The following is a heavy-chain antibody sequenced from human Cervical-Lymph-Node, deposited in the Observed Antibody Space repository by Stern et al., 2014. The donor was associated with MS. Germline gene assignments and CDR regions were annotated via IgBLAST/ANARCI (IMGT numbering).Heavy chain of an antibody. Sequence: QVQLQESGPGLVKPSQTLSLTCTVSGGSINIGDYYWSWIRHLPGKGLEWIVYIYNIGSTSYNSSLKSRVSISVDTSKNQFSLNLNSMTAADTAVYYCAGGTVAGLFDFWGQGMLVTVSS. D-gene: IGHD6-19*01. CDR2: IYNIGST. V-gene: IGHV4-31*03. CDR3: AGGTVAGLFDF. J-gene: IGHJ4*02. CDR1: GGSINIGDYY.